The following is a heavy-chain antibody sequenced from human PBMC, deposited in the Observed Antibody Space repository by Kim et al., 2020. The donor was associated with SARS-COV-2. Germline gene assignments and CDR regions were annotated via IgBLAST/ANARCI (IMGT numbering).Heavy chain of an antibody. CDR3: ARDRGFGATLDAFDI. Sequence: SVKVSCKASGGTFSSYAISWVRQAPGQGLEWMGGIIPIFGTANYAQKFQGRVTITADESTSTAYMELSSLRSEDTAVYYCARDRGFGATLDAFDIWGQGTMVTVSS. D-gene: IGHD3-10*01. CDR1: GGTFSSYA. CDR2: IIPIFGTA. J-gene: IGHJ3*02. V-gene: IGHV1-69*13.